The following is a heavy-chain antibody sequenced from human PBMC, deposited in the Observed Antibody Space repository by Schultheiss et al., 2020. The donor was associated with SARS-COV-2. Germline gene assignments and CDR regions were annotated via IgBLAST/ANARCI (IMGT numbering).Heavy chain of an antibody. D-gene: IGHD5-18*01. CDR1: GFTFSSYS. CDR2: ISSSSSYI. J-gene: IGHJ4*02. Sequence: GESLKISCAASGFTFSSYSMNWVRQAPGKGLEWVSSISSSSSYIYYADSVKGRFTISRDNAKNSLYLQMNSLRAEDTALYYCAKAYTAMAKTFDYWGQGTLVTVSS. V-gene: IGHV3-21*04. CDR3: AKAYTAMAKTFDY.